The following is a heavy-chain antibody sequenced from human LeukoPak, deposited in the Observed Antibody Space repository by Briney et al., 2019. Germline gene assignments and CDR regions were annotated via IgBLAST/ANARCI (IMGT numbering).Heavy chain of an antibody. D-gene: IGHD4/OR15-4a*01. V-gene: IGHV3-48*01. Sequence: PGGSLRLSCAASGFTFSTYSMNWVRRAPGKGLEWVSHINREPGTIYYADSVKGRFTVSRNNAKNSLYLQMNSLRAEDTAVYYCARDRRLWNMDVWGTGTTVTISS. CDR1: GFTFSTYS. J-gene: IGHJ6*03. CDR2: INREPGTI. CDR3: ARDRRLWNMDV.